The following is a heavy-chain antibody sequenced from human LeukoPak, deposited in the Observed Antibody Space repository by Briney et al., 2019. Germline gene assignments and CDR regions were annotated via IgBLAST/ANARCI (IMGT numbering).Heavy chain of an antibody. J-gene: IGHJ5*02. CDR1: GGSFSGYY. Sequence: SETLSLTCAVYGGSFSGYYWSWIRQPPGKGLEWIGEINHSGSTNYNPSLKSRVTISVDTSKNQFSLKLSSVTAADTAVYYCAREFRAAGRVGWFDPWGQGTLVTVSS. V-gene: IGHV4-34*09. CDR3: AREFRAAGRVGWFDP. CDR2: INHSGST. D-gene: IGHD6-13*01.